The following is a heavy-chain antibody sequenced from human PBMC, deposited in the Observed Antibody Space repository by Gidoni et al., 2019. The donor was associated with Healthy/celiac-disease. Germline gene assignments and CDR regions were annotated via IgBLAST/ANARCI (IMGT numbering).Heavy chain of an antibody. CDR2: IIPIFGTA. D-gene: IGHD6-19*01. Sequence: HVQLVQSGAEVKQPGSSVKVACKASGGTFSSYAISWVRQAPGQGLEWMGGIIPIFGTANYAKKFQGRVTITADKSTSTAYMELSSLRSEDTAVYYCAREPAVAGAQFDYWGQGTLVTVSS. V-gene: IGHV1-69*06. CDR3: AREPAVAGAQFDY. J-gene: IGHJ4*02. CDR1: GGTFSSYA.